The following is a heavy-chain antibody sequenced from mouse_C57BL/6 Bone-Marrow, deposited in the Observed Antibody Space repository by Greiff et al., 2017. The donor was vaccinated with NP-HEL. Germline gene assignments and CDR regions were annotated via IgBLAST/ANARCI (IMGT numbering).Heavy chain of an antibody. D-gene: IGHD2-3*01. J-gene: IGHJ2*01. Sequence: QVQLQQPGAELVKPGASVRLSCKASGYTFTSYWMHWVKQRPGQGLEWIGMIHPNSGSTNYNEKFKSKATLTVDKSSSTAYMQLSSLTSEDSAVYYCARRVYDGLDYWGQGTTLTVSS. CDR1: GYTFTSYW. CDR2: IHPNSGST. CDR3: ARRVYDGLDY. V-gene: IGHV1-64*01.